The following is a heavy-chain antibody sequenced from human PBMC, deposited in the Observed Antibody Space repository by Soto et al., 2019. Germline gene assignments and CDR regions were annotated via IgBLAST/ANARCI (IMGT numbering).Heavy chain of an antibody. V-gene: IGHV3-23*01. CDR3: AKFFFPLTTGPLLDY. J-gene: IGHJ4*02. D-gene: IGHD4-17*01. CDR2: VSGSGGTT. CDR1: GFTFTSYA. Sequence: EVQLLESGGGLVQPGGSLRLSCAASGFTFTSYAMSWVRQAPGKGLEWVSAVSGSGGTTYYADSVKGRFTISRDNSKNTLYLQMNSLRAEDTAVYYCAKFFFPLTTGPLLDYWGQGTLVTVSS.